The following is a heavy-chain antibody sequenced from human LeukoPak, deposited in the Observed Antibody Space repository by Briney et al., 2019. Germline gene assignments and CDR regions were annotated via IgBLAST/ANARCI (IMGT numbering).Heavy chain of an antibody. CDR1: GYTLTELS. CDR2: FDPEDGET. Sequence: ASVKVSCKVSGYTLTELSMHWVRRAPGKGLEWMGGFDPEDGETIYAQKFQGRVTMTEDTSTDTAYMELSSLRSEDTAVYYCATASYYYDSSGYSRVRYYYYGMDVWGQGTTVTVSS. CDR3: ATASYYYDSSGYSRVRYYYYGMDV. D-gene: IGHD3-22*01. J-gene: IGHJ6*02. V-gene: IGHV1-24*01.